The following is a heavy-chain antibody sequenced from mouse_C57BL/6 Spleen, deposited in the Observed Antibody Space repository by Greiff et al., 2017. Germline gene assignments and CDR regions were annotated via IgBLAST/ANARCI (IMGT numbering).Heavy chain of an antibody. J-gene: IGHJ4*01. V-gene: IGHV1-82*01. Sequence: QVQLQQSGPELVKPGASVKISCKASGYAFSSSWMNWVKQRPGKGLEWIGRIYPGDGDTNYNGKFKGKATLTADKSSSTAYMQLSSLTSEDSAVYFCERNSFMDYGGQGTSVTVSS. CDR2: IYPGDGDT. CDR3: ERNSFMDY. CDR1: GYAFSSSW.